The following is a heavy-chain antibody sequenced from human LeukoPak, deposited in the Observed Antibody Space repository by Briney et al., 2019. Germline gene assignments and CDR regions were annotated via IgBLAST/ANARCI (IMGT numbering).Heavy chain of an antibody. V-gene: IGHV3-23*01. D-gene: IGHD3-3*01. CDR3: ARDSKPDDFWSGYASYYYYGMDV. CDR2: ISGSGGST. Sequence: GGSLRLSCAASGFTFSSHAMSWVRQAPGKGLEWVSGISGSGGSTYYADSVKGRFTISRDNSKNTLYLQMNGLRAEDTAVYYCARDSKPDDFWSGYASYYYYGMDVWGQGTTVTVSS. J-gene: IGHJ6*02. CDR1: GFTFSSHA.